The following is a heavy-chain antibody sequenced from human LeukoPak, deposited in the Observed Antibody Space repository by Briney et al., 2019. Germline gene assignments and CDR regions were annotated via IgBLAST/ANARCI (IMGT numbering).Heavy chain of an antibody. CDR2: ISSRSIYI. CDR1: GFTFSSYS. CDR3: ARDLDCTTNSCSEGDDAFDF. D-gene: IGHD2-2*01. Sequence: PGGSLRLSCAASGFTFSSYSMNWVRQAPGKGLEWVSSISSRSIYIYYADSMKGRFTISRDSAKNSLYLQMNNLRVEDTAVYYCARDLDCTTNSCSEGDDAFDFWGQGTMVTVSS. V-gene: IGHV3-21*01. J-gene: IGHJ3*01.